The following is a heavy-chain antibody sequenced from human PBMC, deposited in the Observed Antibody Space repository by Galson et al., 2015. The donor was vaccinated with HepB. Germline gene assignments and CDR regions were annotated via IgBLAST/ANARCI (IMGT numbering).Heavy chain of an antibody. CDR3: AGDHGDRTFGGVIVYYFDY. Sequence: SLRLSCAASGFTFSSYGMHWVRQAPGKGLEWVAVISYDGSNKYYADSVKGRFTISRDNSKNTLYLQMNSLRAEDTAVYYCAGDHGDRTFGGVIVYYFDYWGQGTLVTVSS. CDR2: ISYDGSNK. V-gene: IGHV3-30*03. D-gene: IGHD3-16*02. J-gene: IGHJ4*02. CDR1: GFTFSSYG.